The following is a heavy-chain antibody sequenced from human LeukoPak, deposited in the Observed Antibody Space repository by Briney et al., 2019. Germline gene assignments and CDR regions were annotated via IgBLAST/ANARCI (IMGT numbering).Heavy chain of an antibody. V-gene: IGHV3-33*02. CDR2: IYYDGSKQ. J-gene: IGHJ4*02. D-gene: IGHD1-26*01. CDR1: GFTFSSNG. CDR3: ARWGAGRTSDY. Sequence: GGSLRLSCAASGFTFSSNGMHWVRQAPGKGPEWVAVIYYDGSKQYYADFAKGRFTISRDNTKNTLFLQMNSLRVDDTAVYYCARWGAGRTSDYWGQGTLVTVSS.